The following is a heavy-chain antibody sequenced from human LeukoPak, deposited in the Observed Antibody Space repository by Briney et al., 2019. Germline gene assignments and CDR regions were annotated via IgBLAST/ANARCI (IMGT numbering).Heavy chain of an antibody. D-gene: IGHD2-2*01. CDR1: GYTFTSYG. CDR2: INPNSGGT. J-gene: IGHJ6*02. CDR3: ARDRVVVVPAATRSSHYYYYGMDV. Sequence: GASVKVSCKASGYTFTSYGISWVRQAPGQGLEWMGWINPNSGGTNYAQKFQGRVTMTRDTSISTAYTELSRLRSDDTAVYYCARDRVVVVPAATRSSHYYYYGMDVWGQGTTVTVSS. V-gene: IGHV1-2*02.